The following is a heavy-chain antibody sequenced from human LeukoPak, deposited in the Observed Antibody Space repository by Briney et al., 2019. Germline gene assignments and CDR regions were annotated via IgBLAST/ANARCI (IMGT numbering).Heavy chain of an antibody. CDR2: INHSGST. CDR1: GGSIRSTNW. D-gene: IGHD5/OR15-5a*01. V-gene: IGHV4-4*02. J-gene: IGHJ6*02. Sequence: SGTLSLTCAVSGGSIRSTNWWSWVRQPPGKGLEWIGEINHSGSTNYNPSLESRVTISIDKSKNQFSLNLKSVTAADTAVYYCARDSRPLRFYYGMDVWGQGTTVTVSS. CDR3: ARDSRPLRFYYGMDV.